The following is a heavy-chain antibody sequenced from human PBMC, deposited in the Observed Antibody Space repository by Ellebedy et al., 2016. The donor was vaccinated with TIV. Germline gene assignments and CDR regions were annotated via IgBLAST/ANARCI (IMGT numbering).Heavy chain of an antibody. CDR1: GGSFSGYY. V-gene: IGHV4-34*01. Sequence: MPGGSLRLSCAVYGGSFSGYYWSWIRQPPGKGLEWIGEIYHSGSTNYNPSLKSRVTISVDKSKNQFSLKLSSVTAADTAGYYCARGGGAGTWDGQGMDDAFDIWGQGTMVTVSS. CDR3: ARGGGAGTWDGQGMDDAFDI. J-gene: IGHJ3*02. D-gene: IGHD1-1*01. CDR2: IYHSGST.